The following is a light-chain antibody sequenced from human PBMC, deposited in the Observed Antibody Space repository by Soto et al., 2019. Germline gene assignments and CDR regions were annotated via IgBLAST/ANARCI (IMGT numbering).Light chain of an antibody. CDR1: QSLSSNY. J-gene: IGKJ1*01. CDR2: GAS. V-gene: IGKV3-20*01. Sequence: ELVLTQSPGTLSVSPGERVTLSCRASQSLSSNYLAWYQQKPGQAPSLLIYGASSRATGIPDRFGGSGSGADFTLTIIRLEPEDFAVYYGPQYGTSLWTFGQGTKVEIK. CDR3: PQYGTSLWT.